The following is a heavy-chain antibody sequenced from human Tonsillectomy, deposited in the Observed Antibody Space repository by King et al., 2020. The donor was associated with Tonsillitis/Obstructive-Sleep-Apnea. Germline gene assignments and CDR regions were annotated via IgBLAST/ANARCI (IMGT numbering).Heavy chain of an antibody. Sequence: QLVQSGAEVKKPGSSVKVSCKASGGTFSSYAISWVRQAPGQGLEWMGGSIPIFGTANYAQKFQGRVTITADESTSTAYMELSSLRSEDTAVYYCARDPAITMVRGVISGLDYWGQGTLVTVSS. CDR2: SIPIFGTA. J-gene: IGHJ4*02. CDR3: ARDPAITMVRGVISGLDY. CDR1: GGTFSSYA. V-gene: IGHV1-69*12. D-gene: IGHD3-10*01.